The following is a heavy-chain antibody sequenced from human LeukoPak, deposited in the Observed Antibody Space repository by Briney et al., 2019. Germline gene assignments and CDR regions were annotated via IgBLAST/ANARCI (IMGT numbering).Heavy chain of an antibody. D-gene: IGHD3-3*01. V-gene: IGHV1-46*01. Sequence: GASVKVSCKASGYTFTIYYMHWVRPAPGQGLEWMGIINPSGGSTSYAQKFQGRVTMTRDTSTSTVYMELSSLRSEDTAVYYCARAVGYPDSIFGVVMGYWGQGTLVTVSS. CDR1: GYTFTIYY. CDR3: ARAVGYPDSIFGVVMGY. CDR2: INPSGGST. J-gene: IGHJ4*02.